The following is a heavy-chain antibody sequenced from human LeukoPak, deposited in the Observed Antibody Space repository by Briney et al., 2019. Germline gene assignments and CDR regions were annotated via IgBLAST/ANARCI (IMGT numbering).Heavy chain of an antibody. CDR1: GGSISSYY. J-gene: IGHJ5*02. Sequence: SETLSLTRTVSGGSISSYYWSWIRQPPGKGLEWIGYIYYSGSTNYNPSLKSRVTISVDTSKNQFSLKLSSVTAADTAVYYCARVSSGYTNWFDPWGQGTLVTVSS. D-gene: IGHD3-22*01. CDR3: ARVSSGYTNWFDP. V-gene: IGHV4-59*01. CDR2: IYYSGST.